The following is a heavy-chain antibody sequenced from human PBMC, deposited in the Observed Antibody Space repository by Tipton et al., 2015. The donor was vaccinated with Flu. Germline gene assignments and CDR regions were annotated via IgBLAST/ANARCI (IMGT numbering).Heavy chain of an antibody. CDR2: IHRSGNT. CDR1: GGSIGSYY. D-gene: IGHD4-11*01. V-gene: IGHV4-59*08. J-gene: IGHJ5*02. CDR3: GRRDYSNFVSETKNWFDP. Sequence: GLVKPSETLFLTCTVSGGSIGSYYWNWIRQPPGKGLEWIGNIHRSGNTYHNPSLKSRVTISVDSSKNQFSLRLSSVTAADTAVYYCGRRDYSNFVSETKNWFDPWGQGTLVTVSS.